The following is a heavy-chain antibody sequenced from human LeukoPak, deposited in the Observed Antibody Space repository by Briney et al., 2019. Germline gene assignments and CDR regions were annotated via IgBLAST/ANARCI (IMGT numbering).Heavy chain of an antibody. CDR3: ARFTYYGSGSYEEYYYYYYMDV. V-gene: IGHV4-61*02. J-gene: IGHJ6*03. Sequence: SETLSLTCTVSGGSISSGSYYWSWIRQPAGKGLEWIGRIYTSGSTNYNPSLKSRVTISVDTSKNQFSLKLSSVTAADTAVYYCARFTYYGSGSYEEYYYYYYMDVWGKGTTVTVSS. CDR2: IYTSGST. D-gene: IGHD3-10*01. CDR1: GGSISSGSYY.